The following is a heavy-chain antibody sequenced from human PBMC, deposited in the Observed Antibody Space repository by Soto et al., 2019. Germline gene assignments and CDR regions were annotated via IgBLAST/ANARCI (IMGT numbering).Heavy chain of an antibody. Sequence: EVQLVESGGGLVKPGGSLRLSCAASGFTFSNAWMNWVRQAPGKGLEWVGRIKSKTDGGTTDYAAPVKGRFTISRDDSKNSLYLQMNSLKTEDTAVYYCTTPHRGTGTSFDYWGQGTLVTVSS. D-gene: IGHD1-1*01. V-gene: IGHV3-15*07. CDR1: GFTFSNAW. CDR3: TTPHRGTGTSFDY. J-gene: IGHJ4*02. CDR2: IKSKTDGGTT.